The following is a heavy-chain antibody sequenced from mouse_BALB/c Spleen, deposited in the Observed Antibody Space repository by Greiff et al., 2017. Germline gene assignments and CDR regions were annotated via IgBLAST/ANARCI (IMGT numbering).Heavy chain of an antibody. CDR2: IYPGSGST. V-gene: IGHV1-55*01. Sequence: QVQLQQPGAELVKPGTSVKLSCKASGYNFTSYWINWVKLRPGQGLEWIGDIYPGSGSTNYNEKFKSKATLTVDTSSSTAYMQLSSLASEDSALYYCARGDYRGWFAYWGQGTLVTVSA. J-gene: IGHJ3*01. CDR1: GYNFTSYW. D-gene: IGHD2-14*01. CDR3: ARGDYRGWFAY.